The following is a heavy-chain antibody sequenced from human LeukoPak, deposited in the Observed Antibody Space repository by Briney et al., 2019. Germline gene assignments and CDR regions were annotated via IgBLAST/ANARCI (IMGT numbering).Heavy chain of an antibody. J-gene: IGHJ4*02. D-gene: IGHD1-14*01. CDR3: ARETPEYD. V-gene: IGHV3-53*01. CDR2: IYSSGNT. Sequence: GSLRLSCAASGFTVSSNYMSWVRQAPGKGLEWVSVIYSSGNTNYADSVKGRFTISRDNAKNSLYLQMNSLRDEDTAVYYCARETPEYDWGQGTLVTVSS. CDR1: GFTVSSNY.